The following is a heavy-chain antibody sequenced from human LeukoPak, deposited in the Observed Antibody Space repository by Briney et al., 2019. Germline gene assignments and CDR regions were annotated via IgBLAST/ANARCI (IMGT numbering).Heavy chain of an antibody. CDR1: GGSIINYY. J-gene: IGHJ4*02. V-gene: IGHV4-4*07. Sequence: SEPLSLPCTVSGGSIINYYWSWIRQPAGMGLEWIGRIYAGGSTNYNPSLKSRVTMSVDTSNNQFSLNLSSVTAADTAVYYCAKTSARGAQFDYWGQGTLVTVSS. CDR3: AKTSARGAQFDY. CDR2: IYAGGST. D-gene: IGHD3-10*01.